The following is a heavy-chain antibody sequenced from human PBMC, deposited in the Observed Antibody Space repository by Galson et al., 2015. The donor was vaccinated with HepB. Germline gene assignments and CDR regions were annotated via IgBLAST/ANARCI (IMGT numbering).Heavy chain of an antibody. D-gene: IGHD4/OR15-4a*01. Sequence: SLRLSCAASGFTFSNAWMSWVRQAPGKGLEWVGRIKSKTDGGTTDYAAPVRGRFTISRDDSKTTLYLQMNSLKTEDTAVYYCGGPIVNGAIDYWGQGTLVTVSS. CDR1: GFTFSNAW. V-gene: IGHV3-15*01. CDR2: IKSKTDGGTT. J-gene: IGHJ4*02. CDR3: GGPIVNGAIDY.